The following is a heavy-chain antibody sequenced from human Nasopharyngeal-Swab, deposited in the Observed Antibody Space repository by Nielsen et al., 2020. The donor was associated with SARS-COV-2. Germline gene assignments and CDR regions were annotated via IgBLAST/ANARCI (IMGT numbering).Heavy chain of an antibody. D-gene: IGHD3-9*01. CDR1: GFTFSSYA. CDR2: ISGSGGST. V-gene: IGHV3-23*01. CDR3: AKAPAAYYDILIGYYYYGMDV. J-gene: IGHJ6*02. Sequence: GGSRRLSCAASGFTFSSYAMSWARQAPGKGLEWGSAISGSGGSTYYADPVKGRFTISRDNSKNTLYLQMNSLRAEDTAVYYCAKAPAAYYDILIGYYYYGMDVWGQGTTVTVSS.